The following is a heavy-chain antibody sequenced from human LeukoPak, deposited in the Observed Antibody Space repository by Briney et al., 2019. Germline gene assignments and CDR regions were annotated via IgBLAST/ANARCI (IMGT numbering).Heavy chain of an antibody. CDR3: ARAASSWYVFDY. V-gene: IGHV3-30-3*01. J-gene: IGHJ4*02. Sequence: GGSLRLSCAASGFTFSSNAMHWVRQAPGKGLEWVAVISYDGSNKYYADSVKGRFTISRDNSKNTLYLQMNSLRAEDTAVYYCARAASSWYVFDYWGQGTLVTVSS. D-gene: IGHD6-13*01. CDR1: GFTFSSNA. CDR2: ISYDGSNK.